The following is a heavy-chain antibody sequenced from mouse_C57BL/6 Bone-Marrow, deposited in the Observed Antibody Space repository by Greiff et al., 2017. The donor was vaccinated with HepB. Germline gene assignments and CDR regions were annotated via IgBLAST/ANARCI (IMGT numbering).Heavy chain of an antibody. CDR1: GFTFSDYG. CDR3: AINWGGYYSAMVC. V-gene: IGHV5-17*01. J-gene: IGHJ4*01. Sequence: EVQLQESGGGLVKPGGSLKLSCAASGFTFSDYGMHWVRQAPEKGLEWVAYISSGSNTIYYADTVKGRFTISRDNAKNTLYLQMTSQRSEDTAMYCCAINWGGYYSAMVCWGQGTSVTVSS. D-gene: IGHD4-1*01. CDR2: ISSGSNTI.